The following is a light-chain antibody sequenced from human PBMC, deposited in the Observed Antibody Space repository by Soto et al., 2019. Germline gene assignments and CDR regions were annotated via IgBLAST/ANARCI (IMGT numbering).Light chain of an antibody. CDR2: TVS. CDR3: MQGTYWPPT. CDR1: QSVVYSDGNAY. Sequence: DVVMTQSPPSLPVTLGQPASISCRSSQSVVYSDGNAYLNWFQQRPGQSPRRLIYTVSNRDSGDPDRVSGGGAVTDFTLKISRVEAEDVGIYYCMQGTYWPPTFGQVPKVEI. V-gene: IGKV2-30*01. J-gene: IGKJ1*01.